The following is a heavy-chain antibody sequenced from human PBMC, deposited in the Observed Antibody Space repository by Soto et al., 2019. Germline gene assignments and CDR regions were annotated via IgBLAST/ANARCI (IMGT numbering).Heavy chain of an antibody. CDR3: ARESHDILTGPPWVWYFDL. V-gene: IGHV4-34*01. Sequence: QVQLQQWGAGPVRSLENLSLTCGVSGGSFSGYYWAWIRQSPGKGLEWIGEINDRGSINYNPSLKSRVSISVDTSKNHYSLNLRSVTAADTAVYYCARESHDILTGPPWVWYFDLWGRATLVTVSS. J-gene: IGHJ2*01. D-gene: IGHD3-9*01. CDR2: INDRGSI. CDR1: GGSFSGYY.